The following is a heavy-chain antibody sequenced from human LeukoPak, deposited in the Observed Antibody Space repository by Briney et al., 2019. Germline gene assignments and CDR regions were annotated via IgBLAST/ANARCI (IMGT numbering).Heavy chain of an antibody. CDR2: IYYSGST. CDR1: GGSISPYY. J-gene: IGHJ4*02. V-gene: IGHV4-59*01. CDR3: ARDSRLPNGYNHYFDY. Sequence: SETLSLTCTVSGGSISPYYWSWIRQPPGKGLEWLGYIYYSGSTNYTPSLKSRLTISVDTSKNQFSLKLNSVTAADTAVYSCARDSRLPNGYNHYFDYWGQGTLVTVSS. D-gene: IGHD5-24*01.